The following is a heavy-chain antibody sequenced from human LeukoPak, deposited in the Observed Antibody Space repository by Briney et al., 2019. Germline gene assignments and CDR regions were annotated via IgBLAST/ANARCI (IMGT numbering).Heavy chain of an antibody. J-gene: IGHJ5*02. D-gene: IGHD1-26*01. Sequence: GGSLRLSCAASGFTVGSYGVTWVRQAPGKGLVWVARIHGDGDNISYADSVRGRFTISRDNAKDTLYLHMNSLRPEDTAVYYCARAQVGAPTDLWGQGTLVTVSS. CDR2: IHGDGDNI. CDR1: GFTVGSYG. CDR3: ARAQVGAPTDL. V-gene: IGHV3-74*01.